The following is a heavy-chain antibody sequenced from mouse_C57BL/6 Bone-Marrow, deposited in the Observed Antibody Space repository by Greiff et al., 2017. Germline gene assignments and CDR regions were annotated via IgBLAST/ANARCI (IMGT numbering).Heavy chain of an antibody. CDR2: IDPETGGT. D-gene: IGHD2-2*01. Sequence: VQLQQSGAELVRPGASVTLSCKASGYTFTDYEMHWVKQTPVHGLEWIGAIDPETGGTAYNQKFKGKAILTADKSSSTAYMELRSLTSEDSAVYYCTRKDGYAAFDYWGQGTTLTVSS. CDR1: GYTFTDYE. CDR3: TRKDGYAAFDY. J-gene: IGHJ2*01. V-gene: IGHV1-15*01.